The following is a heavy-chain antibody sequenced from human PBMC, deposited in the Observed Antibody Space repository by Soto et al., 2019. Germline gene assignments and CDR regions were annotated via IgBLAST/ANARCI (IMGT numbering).Heavy chain of an antibody. CDR3: AKDRSPWELGG. CDR1: GFTFSSYA. Sequence: GGSLRLSCAASGFTFSSYAMSWVRQAPGKGLEWVSAISGSGGSTYYVDSVKGRFTISRDNSKNTLYLQMNSLRAEDTAVYYCAKDRSPWELGGWGQGTLVTVSS. J-gene: IGHJ4*02. V-gene: IGHV3-23*01. CDR2: ISGSGGST. D-gene: IGHD1-26*01.